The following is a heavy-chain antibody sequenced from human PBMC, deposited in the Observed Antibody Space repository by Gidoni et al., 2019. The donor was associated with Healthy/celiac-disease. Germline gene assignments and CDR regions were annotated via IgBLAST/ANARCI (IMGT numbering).Heavy chain of an antibody. CDR1: GFTFSSYE. V-gene: IGHV3-48*03. J-gene: IGHJ5*02. D-gene: IGHD4-17*01. Sequence: EVQLVESGGGLVQPGGSLRLSCAASGFTFSSYEMNWVRQAPGKGLEWVSYISSSGSTIYYADSVKGRFTISRDNAKNSLYLQMNSLRAEDTAVYYCARYYGDYESYNWFDPWGQGTLVTVSS. CDR2: ISSSGSTI. CDR3: ARYYGDYESYNWFDP.